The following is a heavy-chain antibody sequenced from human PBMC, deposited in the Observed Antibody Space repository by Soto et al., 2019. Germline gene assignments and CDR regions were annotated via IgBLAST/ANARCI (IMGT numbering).Heavy chain of an antibody. CDR3: ARHVSFWSGYNPYGMDV. Sequence: GESLKISCKGSGYSFTSYWIGWVRQMPGKGLEWMGIIYPGDSDTRYSPSFQGQVTISADKSISTAYLQWSSLKASDTAMYYCARHVSFWSGYNPYGMDVWGQGTTVTVSS. J-gene: IGHJ6*02. V-gene: IGHV5-51*01. CDR1: GYSFTSYW. D-gene: IGHD3-3*01. CDR2: IYPGDSDT.